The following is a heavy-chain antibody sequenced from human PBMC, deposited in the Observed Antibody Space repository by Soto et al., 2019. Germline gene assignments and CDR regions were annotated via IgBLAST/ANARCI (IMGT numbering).Heavy chain of an antibody. Sequence: GASVKVSCKASGYTFTTYSMHWVRQTTGHGLEWMGVINPSGGRTSYAQKFQGRVTMTRDTSTSTVHMELSNLRSEDTAVYFCARDGGYDVLTGHYILLYYLDNWGLGTLVTVSS. CDR1: GYTFTTYS. CDR3: ARDGGYDVLTGHYILLYYLDN. J-gene: IGHJ4*02. D-gene: IGHD3-9*01. V-gene: IGHV1-46*01. CDR2: INPSGGRT.